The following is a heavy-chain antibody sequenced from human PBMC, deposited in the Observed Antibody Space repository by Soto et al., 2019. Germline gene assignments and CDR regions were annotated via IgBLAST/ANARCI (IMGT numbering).Heavy chain of an antibody. CDR1: GFTFSDYY. CDR3: ARDLKSGYCSGGSCFDYYYMDV. V-gene: IGHV3-11*01. Sequence: QVQLVESGGGLVKPGGSLRLSCAASGFTFSDYYMSWIRQAPGKGLEWVSYISRSGSTIYYADSVKGRFTISRDNAKNSLYLQMNSLRAEDTAVYYCARDLKSGYCSGGSCFDYYYMDVWGKGTTVTVSS. D-gene: IGHD2-15*01. CDR2: ISRSGSTI. J-gene: IGHJ6*03.